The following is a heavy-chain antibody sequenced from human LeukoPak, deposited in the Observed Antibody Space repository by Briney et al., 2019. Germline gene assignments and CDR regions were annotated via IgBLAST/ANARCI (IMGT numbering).Heavy chain of an antibody. CDR2: IYYSGST. Sequence: SETLSLTCTVSGGFISNFYWSWIRQPPGKGLEWIGYIYYSGSTNYNPSLKSRVSISLDTSKNQFSLTLASVTAADTAIYYCARHGTRGGLDYWGHRTLVTVSS. CDR1: GGFISNFY. D-gene: IGHD3-16*01. J-gene: IGHJ4*01. CDR3: ARHGTRGGLDY. V-gene: IGHV4-59*08.